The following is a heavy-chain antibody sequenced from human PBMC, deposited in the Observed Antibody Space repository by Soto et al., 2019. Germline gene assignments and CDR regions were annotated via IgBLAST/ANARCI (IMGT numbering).Heavy chain of an antibody. CDR1: GGSISSYY. J-gene: IGHJ3*02. V-gene: IGHV4-59*01. Sequence: SETLSLTCTVSGGSISSYYWSWIRQPPWKGLEWIGYIYYGGSTNYNPSLKSRVTISVDTSKNQFSLKLSSVTAADTAVYYCARDNYCSSPSCYADAFDIWGQGTMVTVSS. D-gene: IGHD2-2*01. CDR3: ARDNYCSSPSCYADAFDI. CDR2: IYYGGST.